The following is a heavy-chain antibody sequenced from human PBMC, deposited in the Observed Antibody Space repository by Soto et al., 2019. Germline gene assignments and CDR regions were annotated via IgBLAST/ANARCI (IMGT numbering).Heavy chain of an antibody. CDR3: AKGNRPPPYYFAY. Sequence: GESLKISCKGSGYSFSSFWIGWVRQMPGQGLELMGIIYPGDSDTRYSPSFQGQVTISADKSITTAFLQWSSLKASDTAMYYCAKGNRPPPYYFAYGGQGPLVPVSS. CDR2: IYPGDSDT. J-gene: IGHJ4*02. V-gene: IGHV5-51*01. D-gene: IGHD1-1*01. CDR1: GYSFSSFW.